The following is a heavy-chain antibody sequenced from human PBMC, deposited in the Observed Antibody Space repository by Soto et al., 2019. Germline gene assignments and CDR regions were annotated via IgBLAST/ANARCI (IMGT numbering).Heavy chain of an antibody. V-gene: IGHV1-69*13. Sequence: SVKVSCKASGGTFSSYAISWVRQAPGQGLEWMGGIIPIFGTANYAQKFQGRVTITADESTSTAYVELSSLRSEDTAVYYCARGQDYGENFDYWGQGTLVTVSS. D-gene: IGHD4-17*01. J-gene: IGHJ4*02. CDR1: GGTFSSYA. CDR2: IIPIFGTA. CDR3: ARGQDYGENFDY.